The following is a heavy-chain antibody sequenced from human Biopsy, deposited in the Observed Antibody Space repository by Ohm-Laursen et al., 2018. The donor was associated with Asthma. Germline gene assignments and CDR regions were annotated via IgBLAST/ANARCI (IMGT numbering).Heavy chain of an antibody. V-gene: IGHV3-30-3*01. CDR1: GFTFRSYA. Sequence: SLRLSCAASGFTFRSYAMHWVRLAPVKGLEWVAVGGSYYDGGLKYYADSVKGRFTISRDNSKDTLYLQVNSLRGDDTAVYYCARGKTWGRSYYFDYWGPGTLVTVSS. J-gene: IGHJ4*02. D-gene: IGHD6-6*01. CDR2: GGSYYDGGLK. CDR3: ARGKTWGRSYYFDY.